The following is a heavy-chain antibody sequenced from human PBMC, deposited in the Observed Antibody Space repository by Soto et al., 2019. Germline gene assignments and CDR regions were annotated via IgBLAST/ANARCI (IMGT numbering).Heavy chain of an antibody. V-gene: IGHV1-18*01. J-gene: IGHJ5*02. D-gene: IGHD4-17*01. CDR3: ARVGLGGDYARTVRWFDP. CDR2: ISAYNGNT. CDR1: GYTFTSYG. Sequence: GASVKVSCKASGYTFTSYGISWVRQAPGQGLEWMGWISAYNGNTNYAQKLQGRVTMTTDTSTSTAYMELRSLRSDDTAVYYCARVGLGGDYARTVRWFDPWGQGTLVTVSS.